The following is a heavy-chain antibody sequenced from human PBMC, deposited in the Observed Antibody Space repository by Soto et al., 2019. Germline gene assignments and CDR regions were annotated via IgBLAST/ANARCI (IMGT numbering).Heavy chain of an antibody. CDR3: AREPTPYYYGSSAGDYFDY. Sequence: GGSLRLSCAASGFTFSSYEMNWVHQAPGKGLEWVSYISSSGSTIYYADSVKGRFTISRDNAKNSLYLQMNSLRAEDTAVYYCAREPTPYYYGSSAGDYFDYWGQGTLGTVSS. J-gene: IGHJ4*02. V-gene: IGHV3-48*03. CDR2: ISSSGSTI. D-gene: IGHD3-10*01. CDR1: GFTFSSYE.